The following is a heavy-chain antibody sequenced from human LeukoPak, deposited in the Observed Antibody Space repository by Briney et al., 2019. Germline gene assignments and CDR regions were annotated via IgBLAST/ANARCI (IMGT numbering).Heavy chain of an antibody. CDR1: GGSISSYY. CDR2: IFYSGTT. D-gene: IGHD3-3*01. V-gene: IGHV4-39*07. Sequence: SETLSLTCTVSGGSISSYYWGWIRQPPGKGLEWIGNIFYSGTTYYNPSLKSRVTISVDTSKNQFSLKLSSVTAADTAVYYCARGRLYYDFWSGYSHFDYWGQGTLVTVSS. CDR3: ARGRLYYDFWSGYSHFDY. J-gene: IGHJ4*02.